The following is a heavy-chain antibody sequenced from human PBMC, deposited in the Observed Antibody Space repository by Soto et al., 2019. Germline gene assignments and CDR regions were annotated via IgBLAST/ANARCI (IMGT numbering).Heavy chain of an antibody. V-gene: IGHV4-4*07. CDR2: IYTSGST. J-gene: IGHJ4*02. CDR3: ARDKVGSSSWASFDY. CDR1: GGSISIYY. D-gene: IGHD6-13*01. Sequence: SETLSITCTFSGGSISIYYWSWIRQPAGKGLEWIGRIYTSGSTNYNPSLKSRVTMSVDTSKNQFSLKLSSVTAADTAVYYCARDKVGSSSWASFDYWGQGTMVTVSS.